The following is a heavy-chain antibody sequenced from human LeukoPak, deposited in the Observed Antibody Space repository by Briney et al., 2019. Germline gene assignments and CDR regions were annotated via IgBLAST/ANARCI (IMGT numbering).Heavy chain of an antibody. J-gene: IGHJ4*02. V-gene: IGHV3-23*01. CDR2: ISGSGGST. Sequence: GGSLRLSCAASGFSFSSNWMTWVRQAPGKGLEWVSAISGSGGSTYYADSVKGRFTISRDNSKNTLYLQMNSLRAEDTAVYYCAKSHYDILTGQYYFDHWGQGTLVTVSS. CDR1: GFSFSSNW. CDR3: AKSHYDILTGQYYFDH. D-gene: IGHD3-9*01.